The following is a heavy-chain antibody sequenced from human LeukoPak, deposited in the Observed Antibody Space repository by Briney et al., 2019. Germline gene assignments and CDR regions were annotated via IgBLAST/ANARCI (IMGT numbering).Heavy chain of an antibody. V-gene: IGHV3-30-3*01. CDR2: ISYDGSNK. CDR3: ARVRGVMSWRNWFDP. D-gene: IGHD3-10*01. J-gene: IGHJ5*02. Sequence: GGSLRLSCAASGFTFSSYAMHWVRQAPGKGLEWVAVISYDGSNKYYADSVKGRFTISRDNSKNTLYLQMNSLRAEDTAVYYCARVRGVMSWRNWFDPWGQGTLVTVSS. CDR1: GFTFSSYA.